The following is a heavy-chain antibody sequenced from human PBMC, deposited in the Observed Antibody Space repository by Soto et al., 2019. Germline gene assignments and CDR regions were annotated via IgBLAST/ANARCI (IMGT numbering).Heavy chain of an antibody. Sequence: ASVEVSCKASCYTFTSYGISWVRQAPGQGLEWMGWISAYNGNTNYAQKFQGRVTMTTDTSTTTAYMELRSLRSDDTAVYYCARVVPGAEAWFGPWGQGTLVTVSS. CDR1: CYTFTSYG. V-gene: IGHV1-18*04. CDR3: ARVVPGAEAWFGP. J-gene: IGHJ5*02. D-gene: IGHD2-2*01. CDR2: ISAYNGNT.